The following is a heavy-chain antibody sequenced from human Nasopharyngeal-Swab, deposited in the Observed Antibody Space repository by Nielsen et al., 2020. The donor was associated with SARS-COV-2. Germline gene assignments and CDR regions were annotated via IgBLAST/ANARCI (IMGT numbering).Heavy chain of an antibody. CDR2: IWYDGSNK. J-gene: IGHJ4*02. CDR1: GFTFSSYG. CDR3: ARDLGGAAAGTDY. Sequence: GGSLRLSCAASGFTFSSYGMHWVRQAPGKGLEWVAVIWYDGSNKYYADSAKGRFTISRDNSKNTLYLQMNSLRAEDTAVYYCARDLGGAAAGTDYWGQGTLVTVSS. V-gene: IGHV3-33*01. D-gene: IGHD6-13*01.